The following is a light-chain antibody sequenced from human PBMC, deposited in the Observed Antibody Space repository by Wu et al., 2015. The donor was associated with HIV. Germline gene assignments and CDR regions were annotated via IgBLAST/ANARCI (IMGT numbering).Light chain of an antibody. CDR1: QSISNSY. Sequence: EILMTQSPVTLSVSPGERATLSCRATQSISNSYLAWYQQKPGQGPRLLIYGASKRATGIPDRFSGRGSGTDFTLTISRLEPEDFAVYYCQQYGSSPWTFGQGTKVEIK. CDR3: QQYGSSPWT. J-gene: IGKJ1*01. V-gene: IGKV3-20*01. CDR2: GAS.